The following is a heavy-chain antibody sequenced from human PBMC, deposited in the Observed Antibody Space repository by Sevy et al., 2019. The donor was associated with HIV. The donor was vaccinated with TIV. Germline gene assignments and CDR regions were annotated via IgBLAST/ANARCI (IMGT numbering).Heavy chain of an antibody. D-gene: IGHD3-3*02. CDR3: ARPYSNFYYAMDV. CDR2: IYYSGRT. J-gene: IGHJ6*02. Sequence: SESLSLTCSVSGDSISGYYWSWIRQPPGKGLEWIGYIYYSGRTDYNPSLKSRVTISADTSKNQFSLKLNSVTAADTAVYYCARPYSNFYYAMDVWGQGTTVTVSS. V-gene: IGHV4-59*01. CDR1: GDSISGYY.